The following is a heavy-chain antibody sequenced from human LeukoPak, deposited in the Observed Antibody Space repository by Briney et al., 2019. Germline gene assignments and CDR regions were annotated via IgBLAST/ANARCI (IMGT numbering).Heavy chain of an antibody. CDR1: GFTFSTYW. J-gene: IGHJ4*02. CDR2: IKQNGNET. V-gene: IGHV3-7*01. Sequence: GGSMRLSCAASGFTFSTYWMSWVRQAPGKGLEWVASIKQNGNETYYVDSVKGRITISRDNAKNSLYLQMNSLRAEDTAVYYCAKGGDYFDYWGQGTLVTVSS. CDR3: AKGGDYFDY.